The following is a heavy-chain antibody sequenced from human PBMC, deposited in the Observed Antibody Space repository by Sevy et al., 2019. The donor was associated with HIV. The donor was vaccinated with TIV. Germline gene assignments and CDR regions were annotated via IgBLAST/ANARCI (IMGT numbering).Heavy chain of an antibody. CDR2: FHEDGES. CDR3: ATDIVVGRDY. J-gene: IGHJ4*02. Sequence: ASVKVSCKVSGYTLSKLSMHWVRQAPGKGLVWMGGFHEDGESMYAQKFQGRVTMTEDTSTDTAYMELSSLRSEDTAVYYCATDIVVGRDYWGQGTLVTVSS. D-gene: IGHD2-2*01. V-gene: IGHV1-24*01. CDR1: GYTLSKLS.